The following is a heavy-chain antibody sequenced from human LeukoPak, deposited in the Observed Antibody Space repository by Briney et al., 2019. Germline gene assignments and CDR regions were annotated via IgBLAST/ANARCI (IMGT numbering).Heavy chain of an antibody. CDR3: ARDEYYYGSGADI. CDR2: ISSSGGTI. Sequence: PGGSLRLSCAASGFTFSDYQMNWIRQAPGKGLEWVSYISSSGGTISYADSVKGRFTISRDNAKNSLYLQMNSLRAEDTAAYYCARDEYYYGSGADIWGQGTMVTVSS. J-gene: IGHJ3*02. CDR1: GFTFSDYQ. V-gene: IGHV3-11*01. D-gene: IGHD3-10*01.